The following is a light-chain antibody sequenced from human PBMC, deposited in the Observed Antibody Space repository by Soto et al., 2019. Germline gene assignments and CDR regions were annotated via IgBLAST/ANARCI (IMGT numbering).Light chain of an antibody. CDR1: SSDVGGYHY. V-gene: IGLV2-14*01. J-gene: IGLJ2*01. CDR3: SSYTSTSTYVV. Sequence: QSALTQPASVSGSPGQSITISCTGTSSDVGGYHYVSWYQQHPGKAPKLMIYEVSNRPPGVSNRFSGSKSGNTASLTISGLQAEDEADYYCSSYTSTSTYVVFGGGTQLTVL. CDR2: EVS.